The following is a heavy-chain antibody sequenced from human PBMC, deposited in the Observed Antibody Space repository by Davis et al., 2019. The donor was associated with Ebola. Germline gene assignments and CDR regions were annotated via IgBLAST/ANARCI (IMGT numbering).Heavy chain of an antibody. V-gene: IGHV3-23*01. J-gene: IGHJ4*02. CDR2: ISGSGGST. CDR1: GFTFDDYA. CDR3: ARDGGSYFDY. D-gene: IGHD3-16*01. Sequence: GGSLRLSCAASGFTFDDYAMHWVRQAPGKGLEWVSAISGSGGSTYYADSVKGRFTISRDNAKNSLYLQMNSLRAEDTAVYYCARDGGSYFDYWGQGTLVTVSS.